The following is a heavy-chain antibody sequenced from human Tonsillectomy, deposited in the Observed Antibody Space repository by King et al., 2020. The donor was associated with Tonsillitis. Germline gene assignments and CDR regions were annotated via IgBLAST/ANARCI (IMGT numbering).Heavy chain of an antibody. CDR3: VRFAAPEYGDYGDY. CDR2: IRSKPNSYAT. J-gene: IGHJ4*02. CDR1: GFTFRGSA. D-gene: IGHD4-17*01. V-gene: IGHV3-73*02. Sequence: EVQLVESGGGLVQPGGSLKLSCAASGFTFRGSAMHWVRQASGKGLEWVGRIRSKPNSYATASAASVKGRFTISRDDETNTAYLQMHSLKTEDSAVYYCVRFAAPEYGDYGDYWGQGPRLPVSS.